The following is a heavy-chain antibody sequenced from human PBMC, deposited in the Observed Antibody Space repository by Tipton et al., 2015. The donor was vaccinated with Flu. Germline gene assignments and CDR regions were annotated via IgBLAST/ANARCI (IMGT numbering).Heavy chain of an antibody. D-gene: IGHD3-10*01. V-gene: IGHV4-38-2*01. CDR1: GDSVGSAYY. J-gene: IGHJ4*02. Sequence: TLSLTCSVSGDSVGSAYYWGWIRQSPGKGLEWIGNSYHTGNAYYNPTLKGRVALSLDTFNNQFSLKLTSVTAADTAVYFCATTTYYYGSGTHDYWGQGTLVTVSS. CDR3: ATTTYYYGSGTHDY. CDR2: SYHTGNA.